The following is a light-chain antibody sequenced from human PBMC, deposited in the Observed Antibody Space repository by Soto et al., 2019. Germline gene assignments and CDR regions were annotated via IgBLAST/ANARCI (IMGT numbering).Light chain of an antibody. CDR3: FSYTSSSTRV. V-gene: IGLV2-14*01. J-gene: IGLJ1*01. CDR1: STDVGGYNY. CDR2: EDT. Sequence: QSVLTQTASVSGSPGQSITISCAGTSTDVGGYNYVSWYQLHPGKAPKLIIYEDTNRPSGVSDRFSGSKPGNTASLTISGLQAEDEADYYCFSYTSSSTRVFGTGTKVTVL.